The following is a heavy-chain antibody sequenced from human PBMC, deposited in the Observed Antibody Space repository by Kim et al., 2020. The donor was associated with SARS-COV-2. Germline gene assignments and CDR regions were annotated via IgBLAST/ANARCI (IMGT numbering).Heavy chain of an antibody. CDR3: ARVPLDTGFFDY. V-gene: IGHV4-59*01. Sequence: SETLSLTCTVSGGSISSYYWSWIRQPPGKGLEWIGYIYYSGSTNYNPSLKSRVTISVDTSKNQFSLKLSSVTAADTAVYYCARVPLDTGFFDYWGQGTLVTVSS. CDR2: IYYSGST. J-gene: IGHJ4*02. CDR1: GGSISSYY. D-gene: IGHD2-2*01.